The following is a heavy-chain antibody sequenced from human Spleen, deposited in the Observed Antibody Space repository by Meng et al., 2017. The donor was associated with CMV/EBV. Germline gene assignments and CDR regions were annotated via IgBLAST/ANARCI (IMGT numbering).Heavy chain of an antibody. CDR3: AREGRGSSRFGYYAMDV. J-gene: IGHJ6*02. V-gene: IGHV4-34*01. D-gene: IGHD6-6*01. Sequence: GSFSVYQWSWIRQAPRKGLEWVGEINHSGTTNYNPSLKSRITISVDTSKNHFSLKLSSVTAADTAVYYCAREGRGSSRFGYYAMDVWGQGTTVTVSS. CDR1: GSFSVYQ. CDR2: INHSGTT.